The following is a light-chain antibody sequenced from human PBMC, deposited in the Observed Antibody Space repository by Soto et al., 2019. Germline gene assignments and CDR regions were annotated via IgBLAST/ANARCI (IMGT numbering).Light chain of an antibody. Sequence: DIKLTQSPSTLSVSVGDRVTITCRASQSISRWLGWYQQKPGKAPNLLIYDASTLERGVPSRFSGSGSGTDFTLAIGSLQPEDFATYYCQQGYSFPVTFGGGTKVDI. CDR2: DAS. CDR3: QQGYSFPVT. J-gene: IGKJ4*01. CDR1: QSISRW. V-gene: IGKV1-5*01.